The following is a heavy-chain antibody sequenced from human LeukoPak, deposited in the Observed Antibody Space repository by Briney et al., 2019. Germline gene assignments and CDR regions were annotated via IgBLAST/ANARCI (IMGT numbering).Heavy chain of an antibody. J-gene: IGHJ4*02. CDR2: IYYSGST. D-gene: IGHD3-22*01. CDR1: GGSISTGGYY. CDR3: ARAAPNYYDSSGSLRNPYFDY. Sequence: PSETLSLTCTVSGGSISTGGYYWSWIRQHPGKGLEWIGNIYYSGSTYYSPSLKSRVTMSVDTSKNRFSLTLISVTAADTAVYFCARAAPNYYDSSGSLRNPYFDYWGQGTLVTVSS. V-gene: IGHV4-31*03.